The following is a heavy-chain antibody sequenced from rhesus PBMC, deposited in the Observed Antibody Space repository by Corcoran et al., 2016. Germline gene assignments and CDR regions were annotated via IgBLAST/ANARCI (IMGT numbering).Heavy chain of an antibody. D-gene: IGHD4-23*01. CDR1: GYSFTSYW. CDR3: AKDDSNQYGLDS. V-gene: IGHV5-2*01. Sequence: EVQLVQSGAEVKRPGESLKISCKTSGYSFTSYWISWVRQMPGKGLEWGWTLIPRDLSTHTTPPSQGHATISAARSTSTAYLQGSSLKASDSATYYCAKDDSNQYGLDSWGQGVVVTVSS. J-gene: IGHJ6*01. CDR2: LIPRDLST.